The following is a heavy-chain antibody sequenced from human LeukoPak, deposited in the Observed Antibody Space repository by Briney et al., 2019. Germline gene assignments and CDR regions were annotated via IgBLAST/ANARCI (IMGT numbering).Heavy chain of an antibody. Sequence: SETLSLTCTVSGGSISSSSYYWGWIRQPPGKGLEWIGSIYYSGSTYYNPSLKSRVTISVDTSKNQFSLKLSTVTAADTAMYYCARHSIAAADYYYYYYMDVWGKGTTVTISS. D-gene: IGHD6-13*01. V-gene: IGHV4-39*07. J-gene: IGHJ6*03. CDR3: ARHSIAAADYYYYYYMDV. CDR1: GGSISSSSYY. CDR2: IYYSGST.